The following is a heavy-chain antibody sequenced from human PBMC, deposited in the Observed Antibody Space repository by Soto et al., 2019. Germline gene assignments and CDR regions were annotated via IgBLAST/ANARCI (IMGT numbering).Heavy chain of an antibody. CDR1: GLSFTTAGLA. CDR2: IYYNDDR. V-gene: IGHV2-5*01. CDR3: AHSDGGYEKIYCEF. D-gene: IGHD5-12*01. Sequence: SGPTLVNPTHTLTLTCTFSGLSFTTAGLAVGCIRPTPGRSLECLTLIYYNDDRRFIPSLNTRLTLTGATSKNQVVLSLTNVDPGDTAAYLCAHSDGGYEKIYCEFWGKGIPAITSS. J-gene: IGHJ4*02.